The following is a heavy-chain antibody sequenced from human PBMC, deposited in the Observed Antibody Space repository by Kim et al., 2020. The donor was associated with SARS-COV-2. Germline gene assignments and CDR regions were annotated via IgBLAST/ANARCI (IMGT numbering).Heavy chain of an antibody. CDR2: ISYDGSNK. J-gene: IGHJ6*02. V-gene: IGHV3-30-3*01. CDR1: GFTFSSYA. CDR3: ARSQFYSSSWYGYYYDMDV. Sequence: GGSLRLSCAASGFTFSSYAMHWVRQAPGKGLEWVAVISYDGSNKYYADSVKGRFTISRDNSKNTLYLQMNSLRAEDTAVYYCARSQFYSSSWYGYYYDMDVWGQGTTVTVSS. D-gene: IGHD6-13*01.